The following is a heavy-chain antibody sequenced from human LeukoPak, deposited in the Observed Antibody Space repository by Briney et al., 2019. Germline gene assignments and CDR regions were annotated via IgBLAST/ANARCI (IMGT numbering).Heavy chain of an antibody. J-gene: IGHJ4*02. CDR3: ARDDPGRIAAADQWGYYFDY. Sequence: PGGSLRLSCAASRFTFTSYGMHWVRQAPGKGLEWVSFIQYDGTNKYYADSVKGRFTISRDNSKSTLYLQMNSLRSEDTAVYFCARDDPGRIAAADQWGYYFDYWGQGTLVTVSS. CDR2: IQYDGTNK. V-gene: IGHV3-30*02. CDR1: RFTFTSYG. D-gene: IGHD6-13*01.